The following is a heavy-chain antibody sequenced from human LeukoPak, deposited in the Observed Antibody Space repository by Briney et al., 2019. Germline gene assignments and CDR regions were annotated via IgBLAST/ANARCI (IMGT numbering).Heavy chain of an antibody. J-gene: IGHJ5*02. Sequence: GGSLRLSCAASGFTFSNYWMIWVCQDQGKGLEWVGNIKQDGSEKRYADSVRGRFSISRDNAQTSLYLQMNSLRAEDTAVYYCARASDPWLQLTWGQGTLVTVSS. CDR3: ARASDPWLQLT. CDR1: GFTFSNYW. V-gene: IGHV3-7*05. D-gene: IGHD5-24*01. CDR2: IKQDGSEK.